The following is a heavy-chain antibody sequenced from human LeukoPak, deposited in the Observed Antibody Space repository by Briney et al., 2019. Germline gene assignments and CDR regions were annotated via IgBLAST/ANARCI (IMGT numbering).Heavy chain of an antibody. J-gene: IGHJ6*03. V-gene: IGHV4-34*01. CDR1: GGSFSGYY. CDR2: INHSGST. Sequence: SETLSLTCAVYGGSFSGYYWSWNRQPPGKGLEWIGEINHSGSTNYNPSLKSRVTISVDASKNQFSLKLSSVTAADTAVYYCARGHCTNGVCYRYYYYYYMDVWGKGTTVTVSS. D-gene: IGHD2-8*01. CDR3: ARGHCTNGVCYRYYYYYYMDV.